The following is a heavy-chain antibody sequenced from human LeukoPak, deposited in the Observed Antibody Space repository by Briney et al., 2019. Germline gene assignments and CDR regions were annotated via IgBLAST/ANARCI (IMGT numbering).Heavy chain of an antibody. D-gene: IGHD2-15*01. CDR3: ARDRVLGCSGGSCYGLVSSENFDY. Sequence: GGSLRLSCAASGFTFSSYSMNWVRQAPGKGLEWVSSISSRSSYIYYADSVKGRFTISRDNAKNSLYLQMNSLRAEDTVVYYCARDRVLGCSGGSCYGLVSSENFDYWGQGTLVTVSS. V-gene: IGHV3-21*01. CDR2: ISSRSSYI. CDR1: GFTFSSYS. J-gene: IGHJ4*02.